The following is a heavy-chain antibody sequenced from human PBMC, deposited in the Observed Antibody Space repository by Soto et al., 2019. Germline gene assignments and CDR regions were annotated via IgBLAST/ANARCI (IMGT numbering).Heavy chain of an antibody. CDR1: GGSISSSSYY. J-gene: IGHJ6*02. Sequence: SETLSLTCTVSGGSISSSSYYWGWIRQPPGKGLEWIGSIYYSGSTYYNPSLKSRVTISVDTSKNQFSLKLSSVTAADTAVYYCARKRLPYYYYYGMDVWGQGTTVTVSS. V-gene: IGHV4-39*01. CDR3: ARKRLPYYYYYGMDV. CDR2: IYYSGST.